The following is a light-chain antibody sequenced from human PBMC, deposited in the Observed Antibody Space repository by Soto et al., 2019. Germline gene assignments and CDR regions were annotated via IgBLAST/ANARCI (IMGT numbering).Light chain of an antibody. J-gene: IGKJ2*02. Sequence: EIVLTQSPGTLYLSPGERATLSCRASQSVSRDLAWYQQKPGQAPRLLIYDASNRATGTPAKFSGSGSGTDFTLTISSLEPEDFAVYYCQQCHNSCTFGQGTKVELK. CDR3: QQCHNSCT. CDR2: DAS. CDR1: QSVSRD. V-gene: IGKV3-11*01.